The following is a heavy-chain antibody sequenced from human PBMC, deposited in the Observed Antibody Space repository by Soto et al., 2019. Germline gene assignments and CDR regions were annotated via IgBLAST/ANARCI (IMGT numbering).Heavy chain of an antibody. CDR3: ARADDFWSGSSGMDV. V-gene: IGHV4-38-2*01. J-gene: IGHJ6*02. Sequence: PSETLSLTCAVSGYSISSGYYWGWIRQPPGKGLEWIGSIDHSGSTYYNPSLKSRVTISVDTSKNQFALKLSSVTAADTAVYYCARADDFWSGSSGMDVWGQGTTVTVSS. CDR1: GYSISSGYY. D-gene: IGHD3-3*01. CDR2: IDHSGST.